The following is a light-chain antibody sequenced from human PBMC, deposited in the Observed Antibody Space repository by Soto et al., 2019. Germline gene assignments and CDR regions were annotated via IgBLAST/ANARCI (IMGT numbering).Light chain of an antibody. J-gene: IGKJ3*01. Sequence: EIVLTQSPGTLSLSPGERATLSCRARQSVSSSYLAWYQQKPGQAPRLLIYGASSRATGIPDRFSGSGSGTDFTLTISRLEPEDFAVYYCQHFGSSPLFTFGPGTKVDV. V-gene: IGKV3-20*01. CDR3: QHFGSSPLFT. CDR1: QSVSSSY. CDR2: GAS.